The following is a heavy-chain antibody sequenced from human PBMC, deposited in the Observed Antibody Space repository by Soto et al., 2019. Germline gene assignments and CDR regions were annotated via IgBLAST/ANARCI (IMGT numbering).Heavy chain of an antibody. CDR2: IMPVFPTT. J-gene: IGHJ6*01. CDR1: GGTFRTSA. D-gene: IGHD2-15*01. V-gene: IGHV1-69*12. CDR3: ERDKDRQQLGCNYCYNMDG. Sequence: QVQLVQSGAEVKKPGSSVKVSCKTSGGTFRTSAISWVRQAPGPGLEWMGGIMPVFPTTDYAQKFQGRVTITADESTGTAYMELSSLRSEDTAVYYCERDKDRQQLGCNYCYNMDGWGQGTTVTVSS.